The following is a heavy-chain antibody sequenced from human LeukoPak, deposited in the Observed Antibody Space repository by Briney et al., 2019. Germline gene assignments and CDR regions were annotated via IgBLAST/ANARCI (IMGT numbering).Heavy chain of an antibody. CDR1: GFTFDDYA. CDR3: ARDLDTGNYFFAY. J-gene: IGHJ4*02. Sequence: GGSLRLSCAASGFTFDDYAMHWVRQAPGKGLEWVSGISWNSGSMGYADSVKGRFTISRDNAKNSLYLQMNSVRAEDTAVYYCARDLDTGNYFFAYWGQGTPVIVSS. V-gene: IGHV3-9*01. D-gene: IGHD3-9*01. CDR2: ISWNSGSM.